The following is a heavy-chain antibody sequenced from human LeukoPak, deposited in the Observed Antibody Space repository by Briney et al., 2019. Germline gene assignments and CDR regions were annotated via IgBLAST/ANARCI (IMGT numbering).Heavy chain of an antibody. CDR2: IIPIFGTA. CDR3: ASHSGVPTAAGTGYYYYGMDV. Sequence: SVKVSCKASEGTFSSYAISWVRQAPGQGLEWMGGIIPIFGTANYAQKFQGRVTITADKSTSTAYMELSSLRSEDTAVYYCASHSGVPTAAGTGYYYYGMDVWGKGTTVTVSS. D-gene: IGHD6-13*01. CDR1: EGTFSSYA. J-gene: IGHJ6*04. V-gene: IGHV1-69*06.